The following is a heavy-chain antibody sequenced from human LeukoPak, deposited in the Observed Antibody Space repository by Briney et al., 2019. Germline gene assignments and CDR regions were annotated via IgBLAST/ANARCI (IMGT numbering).Heavy chain of an antibody. Sequence: SETLSLTCAVYGGSFSGYYWSWIRQPPGKGLEWIGEINHSGSTNYNPSPKSRVTISVDTSKNQFSLKLSSVTAADTAVYYCARVSSVWSGYYDAFDIWGQGTMVTVSS. D-gene: IGHD3-3*01. V-gene: IGHV4-34*01. CDR1: GGSFSGYY. CDR3: ARVSSVWSGYYDAFDI. J-gene: IGHJ3*02. CDR2: INHSGST.